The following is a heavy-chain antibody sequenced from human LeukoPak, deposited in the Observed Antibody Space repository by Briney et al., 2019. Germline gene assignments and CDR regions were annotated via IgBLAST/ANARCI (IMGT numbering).Heavy chain of an antibody. CDR1: GFTFSSYS. CDR2: ISSSISYI. J-gene: IGHJ4*02. D-gene: IGHD6-19*01. Sequence: GGSLRLSCIASGFTFSSYSMNWVRQAPGKGLEWVSSISSSISYIYYADSVKGRFTISRDNDKNSLYLQMNSLRDEDTAVYYCAKGPWLAYPYYFDYWGQGTLVTVSS. CDR3: AKGPWLAYPYYFDY. V-gene: IGHV3-21*01.